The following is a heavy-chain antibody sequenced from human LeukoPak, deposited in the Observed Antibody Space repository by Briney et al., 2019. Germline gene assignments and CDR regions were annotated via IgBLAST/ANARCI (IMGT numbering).Heavy chain of an antibody. V-gene: IGHV1-69*05. CDR1: GGTFSSYA. CDR3: ARRDTAMVGYFDY. D-gene: IGHD5-18*01. CDR2: IIPIFGTA. J-gene: IGHJ4*02. Sequence: ASVKVSCKASGGTFSSYAISWVRQAPGQGLEWMGGIIPIFGTANYAQKLQGRVTMTTDTSTSTAYMELRSLRSDDTAVYYCARRDTAMVGYFDYWGQGTLVTVSS.